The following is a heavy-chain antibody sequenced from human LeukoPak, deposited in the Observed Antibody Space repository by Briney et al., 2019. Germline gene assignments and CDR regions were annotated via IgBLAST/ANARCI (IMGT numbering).Heavy chain of an antibody. CDR3: ARGGVLKSVDY. J-gene: IGHJ4*02. V-gene: IGHV4-59*11. CDR1: GGSIGSHY. D-gene: IGHD3-16*01. CDR2: VYDIGST. Sequence: PSETLSLTCTVSGGSIGSHYWTWIRQTPGKGLEWIGYVYDIGSTKYNPSLKSRVTISVDTSKNQFSLRLSSVTAADTAVYYCARGGVLKSVDYWGQGTLVAVSS.